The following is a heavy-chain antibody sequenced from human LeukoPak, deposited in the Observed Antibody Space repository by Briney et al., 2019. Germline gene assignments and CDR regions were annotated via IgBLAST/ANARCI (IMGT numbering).Heavy chain of an antibody. CDR3: ARALGSSGYGWFDP. J-gene: IGHJ5*02. CDR2: IYYSGST. CDR1: GGSISSGGYY. V-gene: IGHV4-31*03. D-gene: IGHD3-22*01. Sequence: SETLSLTCTVSGGSISSGGYYWSWIRQHPGEGLEWIGNIYYSGSTYYNPSLKSRLTISVDTSKNQFSLKLGSVTAADTAVYYCARALGSSGYGWFDPWGQGTLVTVSS.